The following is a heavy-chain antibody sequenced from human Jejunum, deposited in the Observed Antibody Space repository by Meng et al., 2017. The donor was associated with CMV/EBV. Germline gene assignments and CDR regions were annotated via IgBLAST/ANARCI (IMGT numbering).Heavy chain of an antibody. CDR2: ITSSSRTI. D-gene: IGHD6-6*01. CDR1: GFTFSDYS. J-gene: IGHJ4*02. CDR3: ARGTIAAELFDY. Sequence: SGFTFSDYSMNWVRQAPGKGLEWVSFITSSSRTIYYADSVKGRFTLSRDNAKNSLYLQMNSLRAEDTAVYYCARGTIAAELFDYWGQGTLVTVSS. V-gene: IGHV3-48*04.